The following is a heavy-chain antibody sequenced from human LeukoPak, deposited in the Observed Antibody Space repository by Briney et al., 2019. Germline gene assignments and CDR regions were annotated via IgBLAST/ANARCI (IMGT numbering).Heavy chain of an antibody. J-gene: IGHJ5*02. CDR1: GGSISSYY. D-gene: IGHD6-13*01. Sequence: SETLSLTCAVSGGSISSYYWSWIRQPPGKGLEWFGYIYYSGSTNYNPSLKSRVTISVDTSKNQFSLKLDSVTAADTAVYYCVRHTGSWTNHNWFDPWGQGTLVTVSS. V-gene: IGHV4-59*08. CDR2: IYYSGST. CDR3: VRHTGSWTNHNWFDP.